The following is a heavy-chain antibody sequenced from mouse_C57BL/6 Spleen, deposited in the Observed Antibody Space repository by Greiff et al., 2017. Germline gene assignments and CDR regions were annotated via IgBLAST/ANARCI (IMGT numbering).Heavy chain of an antibody. Sequence: QVQLQQPGAELVKPGASVKMSCKASGYTFTSYWITWVKQRPGQGLEWIGDIYPGSGSTNYNEKFKSKATLTVDTSSSTAYMQLSSLTSEDSAVYYCEREGHYGNYFDYWGQGTTLTVSS. D-gene: IGHD2-1*01. CDR1: GYTFTSYW. CDR3: EREGHYGNYFDY. CDR2: IYPGSGST. J-gene: IGHJ2*01. V-gene: IGHV1-55*01.